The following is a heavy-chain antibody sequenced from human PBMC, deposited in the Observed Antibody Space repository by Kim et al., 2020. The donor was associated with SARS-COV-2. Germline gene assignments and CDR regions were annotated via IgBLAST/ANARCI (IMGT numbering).Heavy chain of an antibody. CDR3: ARGKHGEYSSSSRSFDY. J-gene: IGHJ4*01. Sequence: SETLSLTCAVYGGSFSGYYWSWIRQPPGKGLEWIGEINHSGSTNYNPSLKSRVTISVDTSKNQFSLKLSSVTAADTAVYYCARGKHGEYSSSSRSFDYWG. V-gene: IGHV4-34*01. CDR1: GGSFSGYY. CDR2: INHSGST. D-gene: IGHD6-6*01.